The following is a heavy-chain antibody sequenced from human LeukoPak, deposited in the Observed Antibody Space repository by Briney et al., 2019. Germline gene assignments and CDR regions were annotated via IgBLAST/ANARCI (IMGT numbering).Heavy chain of an antibody. Sequence: GGSLRLSCAASGFTFSTYSMNWVRQAPGKRLEWVSYISYLDGTTFYADSVKGRFTISRDNAKNSLHLQMNSLRAEDTAVYYCARDGASHPSIYYFDYWGQGTLVTVSS. CDR2: ISYLDGTT. V-gene: IGHV3-48*04. CDR1: GFTFSTYS. D-gene: IGHD4-17*01. J-gene: IGHJ4*02. CDR3: ARDGASHPSIYYFDY.